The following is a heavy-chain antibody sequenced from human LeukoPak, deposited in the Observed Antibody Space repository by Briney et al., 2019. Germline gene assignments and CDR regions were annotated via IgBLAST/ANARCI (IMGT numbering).Heavy chain of an antibody. Sequence: ASVKVSCKASGYTFTGYYMYWVRQAPGQGLEWMGWINPNSGGTNYAQKFQGRVTMTRDTSISTAYMELSRLRSDDTAVYYCAKDGSVYYYGSGSSEGAGYYYYYMDVWGKGTTVTISS. V-gene: IGHV1-2*02. D-gene: IGHD3-10*01. CDR3: AKDGSVYYYGSGSSEGAGYYYYYMDV. CDR1: GYTFTGYY. CDR2: INPNSGGT. J-gene: IGHJ6*03.